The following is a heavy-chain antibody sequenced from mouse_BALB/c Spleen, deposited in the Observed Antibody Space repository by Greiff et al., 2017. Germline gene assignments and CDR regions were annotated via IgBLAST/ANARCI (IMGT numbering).Heavy chain of an antibody. Sequence: QVQLQQSGAELAKPGASVKMSCKASGYTFTSYWMHWVKQRPGQGLEWIGYINPSTGYTEYNQKFKDKATLTADKSSSTAYMQLSSLTSEDSAVYYCARRQLPFDYWGQGTTLTVSS. CDR1: GYTFTSYW. V-gene: IGHV1-7*01. D-gene: IGHD1-1*01. J-gene: IGHJ2*01. CDR2: INPSTGYT. CDR3: ARRQLPFDY.